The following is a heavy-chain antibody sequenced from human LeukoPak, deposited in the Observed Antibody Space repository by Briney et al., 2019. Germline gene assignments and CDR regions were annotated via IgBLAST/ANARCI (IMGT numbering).Heavy chain of an antibody. V-gene: IGHV3-30*14. CDR1: GFTFSSYA. CDR3: ARDRHGGSFDY. J-gene: IGHJ4*02. D-gene: IGHD2-15*01. Sequence: SGGSLRLSCAASGFTFSSYAMHWVRQAPGKGLEWVAVISYDGSNKYYADSVKGRFTISRDNSKNTLYLQMNSLRAEDTAVYYCARDRHGGSFDYWGQGTLVTVSS. CDR2: ISYDGSNK.